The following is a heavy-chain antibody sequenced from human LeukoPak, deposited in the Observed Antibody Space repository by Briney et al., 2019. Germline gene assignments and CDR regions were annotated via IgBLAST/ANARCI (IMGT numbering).Heavy chain of an antibody. V-gene: IGHV4-4*07. D-gene: IGHD7-27*01. CDR1: GGSIGTYY. J-gene: IGHJ4*02. CDR2: IFTTGGA. Sequence: PSETLSLTCTVSGGSIGTYYWSWIRKPAGKGLEWIGRIFTTGGANYNPSLKSRVTMSLDTSKNLFYLKLNSVTAADTAVYYCVRDGPSWGLLWGQGALVTVSS. CDR3: VRDGPSWGLL.